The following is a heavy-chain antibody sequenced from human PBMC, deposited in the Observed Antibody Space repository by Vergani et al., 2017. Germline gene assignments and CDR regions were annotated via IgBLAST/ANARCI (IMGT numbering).Heavy chain of an antibody. CDR2: INHSGST. Sequence: QVQLQQWGAGLLKPSETLSLTCAVYGGSFSGYYWSWIRQPPGKGLEWIGEINHSGSTNYNPSLKSRVTISVDTSKNQFSLKLSAVTAADTAVYYCARXMYYYGSGSYTYNWFDPWGQGTLVTVSS. CDR3: ARXMYYYGSGSYTYNWFDP. J-gene: IGHJ5*02. CDR1: GGSFSGYY. V-gene: IGHV4-34*01. D-gene: IGHD3-10*01.